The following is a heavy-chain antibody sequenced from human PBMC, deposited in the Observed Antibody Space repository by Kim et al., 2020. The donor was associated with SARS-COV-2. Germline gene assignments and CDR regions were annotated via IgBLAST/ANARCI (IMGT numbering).Heavy chain of an antibody. CDR2: IYNSEST. V-gene: IGHV4-31*03. Sequence: TLSLTCTVSGDSINSGYYYWSWIRQHPGKGREWIGYIYNSESTYYNPSLKSRVTMSIDTSKNQFSLKLSSVTAADTAVYFCERLNSGYSPLDHWGLGTLVTVSS. J-gene: IGHJ4*02. D-gene: IGHD5-12*01. CDR3: ERLNSGYSPLDH. CDR1: GDSINSGYYY.